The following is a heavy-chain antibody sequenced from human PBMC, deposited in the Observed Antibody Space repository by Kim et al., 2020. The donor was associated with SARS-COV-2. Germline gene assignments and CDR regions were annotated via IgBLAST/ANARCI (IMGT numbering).Heavy chain of an antibody. CDR1: GYSISSGYY. J-gene: IGHJ5*02. CDR2: IYHSGST. CDR3: ARVQYQLLSLDNWFDP. Sequence: SETLSLTCTVSGYSISSGYYWGWIRQPPGKGLEWIGSIYHSGSTYYNPSLKSRVTISVDTSKNQFSLKLSSVTAADTAVYYCARVQYQLLSLDNWFDPWG. D-gene: IGHD2-2*01. V-gene: IGHV4-38-2*02.